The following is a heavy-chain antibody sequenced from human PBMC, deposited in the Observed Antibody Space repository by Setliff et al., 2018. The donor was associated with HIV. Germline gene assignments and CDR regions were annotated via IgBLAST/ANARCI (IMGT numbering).Heavy chain of an antibody. J-gene: IGHJ4*02. D-gene: IGHD2-2*01. CDR3: ARTRGYCSKTSCYALRGPDY. V-gene: IGHV4-34*01. CDR1: GGSFSRYY. Sequence: SETLSLTCAVYGGSFSRYYWNWIRQSPGKGLEWIGEINHSGSTNYNPSLKSRVTISVDTSKNQFSLKLSSVTAADTTVYYCARTRGYCSKTSCYALRGPDYWGQGTLVTVSS. CDR2: INHSGST.